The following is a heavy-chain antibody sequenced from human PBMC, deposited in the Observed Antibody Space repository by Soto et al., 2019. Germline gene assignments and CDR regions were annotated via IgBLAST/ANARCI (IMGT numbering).Heavy chain of an antibody. D-gene: IGHD3-10*01. CDR1: GFTFSSDA. CDR3: ANFYGSGSYYND. CDR2: ISGSGGST. J-gene: IGHJ4*02. V-gene: IGHV3-23*01. Sequence: EVQLLESGGGLVQPGGSLRLSCAASGFTFSSDAMSWVRQAPGKGLEWVSAISGSGGSTYYADSVKGRFTISRDNSKNTLYLQMNSLRAEDTAVYYCANFYGSGSYYNDWGQGTLVTVSS.